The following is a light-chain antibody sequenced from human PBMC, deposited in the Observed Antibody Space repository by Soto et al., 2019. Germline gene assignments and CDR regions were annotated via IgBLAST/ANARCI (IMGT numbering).Light chain of an antibody. Sequence: EIVLTQSPGTLSLSPGEKATLSCRASQSVSNTYLAWYQQKPGQAPRLLIYGASGRATGIPDRFSGSGSGTDFTLTISRLEPEDFAVYYCQQFSSYPLTFGGGTKVDIK. V-gene: IGKV3-20*01. J-gene: IGKJ4*01. CDR1: QSVSNTY. CDR3: QQFSSYPLT. CDR2: GAS.